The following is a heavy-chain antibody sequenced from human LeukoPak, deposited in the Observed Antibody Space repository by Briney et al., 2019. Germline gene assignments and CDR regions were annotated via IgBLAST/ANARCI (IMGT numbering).Heavy chain of an antibody. D-gene: IGHD2-2*01. CDR3: ARDRLKHCSSASCYLGNYDFVAFDI. Sequence: GGSLRLSCAASGFTFSSYWMGWVRQAPGKGLEWVASIQQGGSHKYYMDSVEGRFTISRDNAKNSLFLQMNSLRAEDTAVYYCARDRLKHCSSASCYLGNYDFVAFDIWGQGTMVTVSS. CDR1: GFTFSSYW. CDR2: IQQGGSHK. J-gene: IGHJ3*02. V-gene: IGHV3-7*03.